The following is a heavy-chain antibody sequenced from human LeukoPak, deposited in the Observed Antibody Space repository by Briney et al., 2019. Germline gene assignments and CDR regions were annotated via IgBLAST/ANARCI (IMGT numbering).Heavy chain of an antibody. J-gene: IGHJ4*02. V-gene: IGHV4-39*01. CDR3: ARYVVYGSGFYYFDY. Sequence: SETLSLTCTVSGGSISSSSYYWSWIRQPPGKGLEWIATINYSGSTYYNPSLKSRVTISVDTSKNQFSLKLSSVTAADTTVYYCARYVVYGSGFYYFDYWGQGTLVTVSS. CDR1: GGSISSSSYY. CDR2: INYSGST. D-gene: IGHD3-10*01.